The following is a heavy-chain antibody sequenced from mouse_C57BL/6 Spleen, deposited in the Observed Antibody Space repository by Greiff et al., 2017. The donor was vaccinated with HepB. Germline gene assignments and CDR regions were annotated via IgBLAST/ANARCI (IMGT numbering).Heavy chain of an antibody. CDR1: GYTFTDYY. CDR3: APITTVVGGYFDY. CDR2: INPYNGGT. Sequence: EVQLQQSGPVLVKPGASVKMSCKASGYTFTDYYMNWVKQSHGKSLEWIGVINPYNGGTCYNQKFKGKAIFTVDKSSSTAYMELNSLTSEDSAVYYCAPITTVVGGYFDYWGQGTTLTVSS. D-gene: IGHD1-1*01. V-gene: IGHV1-19*01. J-gene: IGHJ2*01.